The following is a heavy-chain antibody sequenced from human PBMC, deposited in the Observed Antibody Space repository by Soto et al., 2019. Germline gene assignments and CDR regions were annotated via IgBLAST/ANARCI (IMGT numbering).Heavy chain of an antibody. Sequence: NPSETLSLTCTVSGGPISSYYWSWIRQPPGKGLEWIGYIYYSGSTNYNPSLKSRVTISVDTSKNQFSLKLSSVTAADTAVYYCARAQGVYGMDVWGQGTTVTVSS. V-gene: IGHV4-59*01. CDR1: GGPISSYY. CDR3: ARAQGVYGMDV. CDR2: IYYSGST. J-gene: IGHJ6*02. D-gene: IGHD3-16*01.